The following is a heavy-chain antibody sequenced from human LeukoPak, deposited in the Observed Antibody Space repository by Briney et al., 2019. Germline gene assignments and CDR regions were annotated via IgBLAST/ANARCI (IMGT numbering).Heavy chain of an antibody. D-gene: IGHD4-23*01. Sequence: GGSLRLSCAASGFTFSSYSMNWVRQAPGKGLEWVSYISSSSSTIYYADSVKGRFTISRDNAKNSLYLQMNSLRAEDTAVYYCARGGTTVATGVSPPDAFDIWGQGTMVTVSS. CDR1: GFTFSSYS. J-gene: IGHJ3*02. CDR2: ISSSSSTI. CDR3: ARGGTTVATGVSPPDAFDI. V-gene: IGHV3-48*01.